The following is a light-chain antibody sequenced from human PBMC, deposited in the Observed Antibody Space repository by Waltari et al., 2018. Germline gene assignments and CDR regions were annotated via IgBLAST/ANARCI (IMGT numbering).Light chain of an antibody. J-gene: IGLJ2*01. CDR3: CSYVGGSRVL. CDR1: RSDIGAYNF. Sequence: QSVLTQPASVSGSPGQSITISCTGTRSDIGAYNFASWFQQLPGQAPRLLISEATKRPSGVSYRFSGSKSGNTASLSISDLQAEDEADYYCCSYVGGSRVLFGGGTKLTV. V-gene: IGLV2-23*01. CDR2: EAT.